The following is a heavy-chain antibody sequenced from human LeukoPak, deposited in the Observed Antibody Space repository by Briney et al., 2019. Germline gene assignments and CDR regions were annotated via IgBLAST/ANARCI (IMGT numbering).Heavy chain of an antibody. V-gene: IGHV4-39*01. CDR2: MYYSGST. D-gene: IGHD6-19*01. J-gene: IGHJ4*02. CDR3: ASLRSLMTLAGLDS. CDR1: GGSISSSNYY. Sequence: SETLSLTCTVSGGSISSSNYYWGWIRQPPGKGLEWIPSMYYSGSTFYNPSLKSRVTISVDTSKNQFSLRLSSVTAADTAVYYCASLRSLMTLAGLDSWGQGTLVTVSS.